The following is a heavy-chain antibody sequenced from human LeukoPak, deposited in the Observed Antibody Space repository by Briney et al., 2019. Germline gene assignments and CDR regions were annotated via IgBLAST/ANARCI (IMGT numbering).Heavy chain of an antibody. D-gene: IGHD6-19*01. CDR3: ARESESSGWYDY. V-gene: IGHV3-43*02. J-gene: IGHJ4*02. Sequence: PGESLRLSCAAPGFMFHDFAIHWVRQAPGKGLEWVSLISGDGGSTFYADSVKGRFTISRDNSKNSLYLQMNSLRSDDTALYYCARESESSGWYDYWGQGTLVTVSS. CDR1: GFMFHDFA. CDR2: ISGDGGST.